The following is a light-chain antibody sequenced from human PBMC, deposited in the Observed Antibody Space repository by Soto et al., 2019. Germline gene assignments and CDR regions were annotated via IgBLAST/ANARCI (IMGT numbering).Light chain of an antibody. Sequence: EIVMTQSPATLSVSPGERATLSCRASQSVSSNLAWYQQKPGQPPRLLIYATSTRATDIPARFSGSGSGTEFTLTISSLQSEDVAAYYCHQYNSWPPWAFGQGTKVEI. J-gene: IGKJ1*01. CDR3: HQYNSWPPWA. CDR1: QSVSSN. CDR2: ATS. V-gene: IGKV3-15*01.